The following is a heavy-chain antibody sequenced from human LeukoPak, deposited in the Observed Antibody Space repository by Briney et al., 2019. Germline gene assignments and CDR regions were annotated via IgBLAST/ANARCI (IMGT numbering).Heavy chain of an antibody. V-gene: IGHV1-46*01. D-gene: IGHD6-6*01. CDR1: GYTFTSYY. Sequence: ASVKVSCKASGYTFTSYYMHWVRQPPGQGLERMGIINPSGGSTSYAQKFQGRVTMTRDTSTSTVYMELNSLRSEDTAVYYCARGRSIAARPGYFQHWGQGTLVTVSS. CDR2: INPSGGST. J-gene: IGHJ1*01. CDR3: ARGRSIAARPGYFQH.